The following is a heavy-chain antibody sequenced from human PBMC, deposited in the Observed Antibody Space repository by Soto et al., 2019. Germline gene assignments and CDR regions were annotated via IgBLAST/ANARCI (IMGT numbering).Heavy chain of an antibody. CDR3: HLLHKSKSDSSGYYLKHYGMDV. CDR1: GGSISSGGYY. D-gene: IGHD3-22*01. V-gene: IGHV4-31*03. J-gene: IGHJ6*02. Sequence: SETLSLTCTVSGGSISSGGYYWSWIRQHPGKGLEWIGYIYYSGSTYYNPSLKSRVTISVDTSKNQFSLKLSSVTAADTAVYYCHLLHKSKSDSSGYYLKHYGMDVWGQGTTVTVSS. CDR2: IYYSGST.